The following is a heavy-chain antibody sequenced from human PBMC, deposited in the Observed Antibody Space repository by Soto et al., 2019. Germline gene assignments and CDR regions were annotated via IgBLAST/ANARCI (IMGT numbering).Heavy chain of an antibody. D-gene: IGHD6-13*01. J-gene: IGHJ6*02. CDR3: ARSLGAAAGGVNLGYYYGMAV. CDR1: GGTFSSYA. Sequence: QVQLVQSGAEVKKPGSSVKVSCKASGGTFSSYAISWVRQAPGQGLEWMGGIIPIFGTANYAQKFQGRVTSTADESTISAYMELGSLRSEYTAVYYCARSLGAAAGGVNLGYYYGMAVWGQGTTVTVSS. CDR2: IIPIFGTA. V-gene: IGHV1-69*12.